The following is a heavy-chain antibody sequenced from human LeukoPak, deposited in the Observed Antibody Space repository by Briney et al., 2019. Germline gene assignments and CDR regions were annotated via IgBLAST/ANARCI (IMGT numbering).Heavy chain of an antibody. CDR3: ARDDKSNFDY. J-gene: IGHJ4*02. Sequence: PSETLSLTCTVSGYSISSGYYWGWIRQPPGKGLEWIGSIYHSGSTYCNPSLKSRVTISVDTSKNQFSLKLSSVTAADTAVYYCARDDKSNFDYWGQGTLVTVSS. CDR1: GYSISSGYY. CDR2: IYHSGST. V-gene: IGHV4-38-2*02.